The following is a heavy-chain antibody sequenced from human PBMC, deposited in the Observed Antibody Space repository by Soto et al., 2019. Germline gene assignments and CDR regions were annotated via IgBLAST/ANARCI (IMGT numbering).Heavy chain of an antibody. CDR3: ARAEYTDGYYYYYMDV. Sequence: ASVKVSCKASGYTFTGYYMHWVRQAPGQGLEWMGWINPNSGGTNYAQKFQGWVTMTRDTSTSTVYMELSSLRSEDTAVYYCARAEYTDGYYYYYMDVWGKGTTVTVSS. V-gene: IGHV1-2*04. J-gene: IGHJ6*03. D-gene: IGHD2-2*02. CDR2: INPNSGGT. CDR1: GYTFTGYY.